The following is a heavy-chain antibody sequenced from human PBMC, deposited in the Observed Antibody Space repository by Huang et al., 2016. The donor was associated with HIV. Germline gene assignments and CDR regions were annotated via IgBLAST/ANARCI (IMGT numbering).Heavy chain of an antibody. Sequence: EVQLVESGGGLVQPGGSLRLSCAASGFTFSNYWMSLVRQAPGKGLDWLANIKQDGSETYYVDSVKGRFTISRDNAKSSLYLQMHSLRAEDTAVYYCAGQPGPWGQGTLVTVSS. CDR3: AGQPGP. CDR1: GFTFSNYW. J-gene: IGHJ5*02. V-gene: IGHV3-7*01. CDR2: IKQDGSET.